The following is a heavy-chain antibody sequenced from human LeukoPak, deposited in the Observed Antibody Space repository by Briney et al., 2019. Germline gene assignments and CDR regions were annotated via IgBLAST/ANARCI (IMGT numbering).Heavy chain of an antibody. CDR3: VRLRWELLAPYFDH. D-gene: IGHD2-15*01. Sequence: SATLSLTCSVSTDSTNTYYWSWIQQSPGKGLEWLGHIYHSGSTDYNPSFKSRVTISIDMSKKEFSLKLTSVTVADTAMYYCVRLRWELLAPYFDHWGQGAFVIVSS. CDR1: TDSTNTYY. J-gene: IGHJ4*02. CDR2: IYHSGST. V-gene: IGHV4-59*01.